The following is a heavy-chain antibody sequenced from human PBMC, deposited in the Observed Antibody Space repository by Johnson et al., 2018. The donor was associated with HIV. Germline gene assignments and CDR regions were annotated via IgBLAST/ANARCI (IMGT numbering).Heavy chain of an antibody. CDR1: GFTFSTYA. D-gene: IGHD3-16*01. J-gene: IGHJ3*02. Sequence: QVQLVESGGGVVQPGRSLRLSCVASGFTFSTYAMHWVRQAPGKGLEWVAVISYDGNNEYYAHSVKGRFTISRDNSKSTLFLQMNSLRPEDTAVYCCARDKDWGYYDGTAFDIWGRDNGHRLF. V-gene: IGHV3-30*03. CDR3: ARDKDWGYYDGTAFDI. CDR2: ISYDGNNE.